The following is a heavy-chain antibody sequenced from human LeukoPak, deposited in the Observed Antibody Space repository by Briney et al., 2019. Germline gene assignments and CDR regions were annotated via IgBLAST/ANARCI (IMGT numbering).Heavy chain of an antibody. Sequence: PGGSLRLSCAASGFTFSSYAMHWVRQAPGKGLEWVAVISYDGSNKYYADSVKGRFTISRDNSKNTLYLQMNSLRAEDTAVYYCAKEVVATTQEYYYYGMDVWGKGTTVTVSS. CDR3: AKEVVATTQEYYYYGMDV. J-gene: IGHJ6*04. CDR1: GFTFSSYA. V-gene: IGHV3-30-3*01. D-gene: IGHD5-12*01. CDR2: ISYDGSNK.